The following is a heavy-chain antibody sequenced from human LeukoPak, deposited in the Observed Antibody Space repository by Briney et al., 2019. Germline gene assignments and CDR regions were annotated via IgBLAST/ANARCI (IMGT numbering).Heavy chain of an antibody. Sequence: SSETLSLTCAVYGGSFSGYYWSWFRQPPGKGLDGFGEINHSGSTNYNPSLKSRVTISVDTSKNQFSLKLSSVTAADTAVYYCARGGYYDSSGYYPFNFDYWGQGTLVTVSS. D-gene: IGHD3-22*01. J-gene: IGHJ4*02. CDR1: GGSFSGYY. CDR2: INHSGST. CDR3: ARGGYYDSSGYYPFNFDY. V-gene: IGHV4-34*01.